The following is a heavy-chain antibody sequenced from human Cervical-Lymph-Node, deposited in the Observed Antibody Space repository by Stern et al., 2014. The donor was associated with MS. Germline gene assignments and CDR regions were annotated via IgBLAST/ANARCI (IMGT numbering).Heavy chain of an antibody. J-gene: IGHJ4*02. Sequence: VQLVQSGAEVKKPGASVKVSCKTSGYTFTSDDINWVRQAPGQGLEWMGWMNPDSGDTGYAQKFQGRFTITRDTSLSPGYMELTALRSEYRAVYYCTKAWDSWGQGTLVTVSS. CDR3: TKAWDS. V-gene: IGHV1-8*01. CDR1: GYTFTSDD. CDR2: MNPDSGDT.